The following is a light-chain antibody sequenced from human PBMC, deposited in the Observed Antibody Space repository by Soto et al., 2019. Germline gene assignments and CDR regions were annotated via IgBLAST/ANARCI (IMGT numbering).Light chain of an antibody. CDR1: QTVSTNY. Sequence: EIVLTQSPGTLSLSPGERATLSCRASQTVSTNYLAWYQQKPGQAPRLLIYGESSRATGIPDRFSGSGSGTDVILTISRLEPEDFAVYYCQQYGSSPRTFGQGPKLEIK. CDR2: GES. V-gene: IGKV3-20*01. CDR3: QQYGSSPRT. J-gene: IGKJ2*01.